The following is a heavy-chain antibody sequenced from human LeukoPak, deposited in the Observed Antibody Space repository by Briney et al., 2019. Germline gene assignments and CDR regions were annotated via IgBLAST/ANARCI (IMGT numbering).Heavy chain of an antibody. Sequence: GASVKVSCKASGGTFSSYTISWVRQAPGQGLEWMGRIIPILGIANYAQEFQGRVTITADKSTSTAYMELSSLRSEDTAVYYCARDIYDFWSGYNYYYYMDVWGKGTTVTVPS. D-gene: IGHD3-3*01. CDR3: ARDIYDFWSGYNYYYYMDV. J-gene: IGHJ6*03. V-gene: IGHV1-69*04. CDR1: GGTFSSYT. CDR2: IIPILGIA.